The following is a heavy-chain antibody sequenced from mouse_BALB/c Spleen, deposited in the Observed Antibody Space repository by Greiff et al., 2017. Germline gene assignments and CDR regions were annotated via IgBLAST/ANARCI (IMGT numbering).Heavy chain of an antibody. CDR1: GFTFSSYA. CDR2: ISSGGSYT. D-gene: IGHD2-3*01. CDR3: ARRGGHYDSYYFDY. Sequence: EVKLVESGGGLVKPGGSLKLSCAASGFTFSSYAMSWVRQTPEKRLEWVATISSGGSYTYYPDSVKGRFTISRDNAKNTLYLQMSSLRSEDTAMYYCARRGGHYDSYYFDYWGQGTSVTVSS. J-gene: IGHJ4*01. V-gene: IGHV5-9-3*01.